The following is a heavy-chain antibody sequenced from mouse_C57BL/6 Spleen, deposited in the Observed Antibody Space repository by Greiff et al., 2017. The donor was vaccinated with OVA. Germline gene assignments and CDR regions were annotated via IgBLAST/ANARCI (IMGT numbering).Heavy chain of an antibody. CDR2: IDPEGGET. CDR3: APYYGSSPGAY. D-gene: IGHD1-1*01. J-gene: IGHJ3*01. Sequence: EVQLMQPGAELVKPGASVELSCTASGFTFTDYYMHWVKQRPEQGLEWIGRIDPEGGETNYAPKFKGKATITADTSSNTAYLQLSSLTSEDTAVYYCAPYYGSSPGAYWGKGTMVTVAA. CDR1: GFTFTDYY. V-gene: IGHV14-2*01.